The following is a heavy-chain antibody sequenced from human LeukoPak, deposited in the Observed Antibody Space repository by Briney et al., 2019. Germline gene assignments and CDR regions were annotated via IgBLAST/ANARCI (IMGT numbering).Heavy chain of an antibody. CDR2: INHSGST. CDR3: ARARWELSIFDY. D-gene: IGHD1-26*01. J-gene: IGHJ4*02. Sequence: SETLSLTCAVYGGSFSGYYWSWIRQPPGKGLEWIGEINHSGSTNYNPSLKSRVTISVDTSKNQFSLKLSSATAADTAVYYCARARWELSIFDYWGQGTLVTVSS. V-gene: IGHV4-34*01. CDR1: GGSFSGYY.